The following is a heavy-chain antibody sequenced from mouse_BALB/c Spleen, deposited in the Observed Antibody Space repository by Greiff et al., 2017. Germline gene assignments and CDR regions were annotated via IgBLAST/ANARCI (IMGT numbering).Heavy chain of an antibody. V-gene: IGHV5-4*02. D-gene: IGHD2-3*01. CDR2: ISDGGSYT. CDR3: ARAHDGSFDY. CDR1: GFTFSDYY. J-gene: IGHJ2*01. Sequence: EVQLVESGGGLVKPGGSLKLSCAASGFTFSDYYMYWVRQTPEKRLEWVATISDGGSYTYYPDSVKGRFTISRDNAKNNLYLQMSSLKSEDTAMYYCARAHDGSFDYWGQGTTLTVSS.